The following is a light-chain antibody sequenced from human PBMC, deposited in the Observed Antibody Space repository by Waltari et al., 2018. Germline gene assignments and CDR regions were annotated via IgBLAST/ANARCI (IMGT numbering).Light chain of an antibody. J-gene: IGKJ5*01. Sequence: DFQLTQSPSFLSASVAAGVTITCRASQGISRHLAWYQQKPGEAPKLLIYDVSTLQSGVPSRFSGSGFGTEFTLTISSLQPEDSATYYCQKLDNYPPPTFGQGTRLEI. CDR2: DVS. CDR3: QKLDNYPPPT. CDR1: QGISRH. V-gene: IGKV1-9*01.